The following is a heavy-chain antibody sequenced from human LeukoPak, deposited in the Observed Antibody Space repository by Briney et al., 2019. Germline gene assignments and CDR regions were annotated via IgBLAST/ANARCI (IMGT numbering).Heavy chain of an antibody. Sequence: PGGSLRLSCAASGFTFSSYAMSWVRQAPGKGLEWVSAISGSGGSTYYADSVKGRFTISRDNSKNTLYLQMNSLRAEDTAVYYCAKEQSVTMIVVVISPFDYWGQGTLVTVSS. J-gene: IGHJ4*02. CDR3: AKEQSVTMIVVVISPFDY. V-gene: IGHV3-23*01. D-gene: IGHD3-22*01. CDR2: ISGSGGST. CDR1: GFTFSSYA.